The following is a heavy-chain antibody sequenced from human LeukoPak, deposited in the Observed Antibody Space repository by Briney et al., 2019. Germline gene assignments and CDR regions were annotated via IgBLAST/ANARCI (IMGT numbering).Heavy chain of an antibody. CDR3: ARASKAGYTAMVPLDY. CDR1: GFTFSSYA. V-gene: IGHV3-30-3*01. D-gene: IGHD5-18*01. J-gene: IGHJ4*02. CDR2: ISYDGSNK. Sequence: GGSLRLSCAASGFTFSSYAMHWVRQAPGKGLEWVAVISYDGSNKYYADSVKGRFTISRDNSKNTLYLQMNSPRAEDTAVYYCARASKAGYTAMVPLDYWGQGTLVTVSS.